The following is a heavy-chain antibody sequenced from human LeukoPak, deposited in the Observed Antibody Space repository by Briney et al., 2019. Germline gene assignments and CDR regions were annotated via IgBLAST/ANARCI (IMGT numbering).Heavy chain of an antibody. D-gene: IGHD3-22*01. V-gene: IGHV1-18*01. Sequence: ASVKVSCKASGYTFTSYGISWVRQAPGQGLEWMGWICAYNGNTNYAQKLQGRVTMTTDTSTSTAYMELRSLRSDDTAVYYCARDHASYYYDSSGYFPFDYWGQGTLVTVSS. CDR3: ARDHASYYYDSSGYFPFDY. CDR2: ICAYNGNT. CDR1: GYTFTSYG. J-gene: IGHJ4*02.